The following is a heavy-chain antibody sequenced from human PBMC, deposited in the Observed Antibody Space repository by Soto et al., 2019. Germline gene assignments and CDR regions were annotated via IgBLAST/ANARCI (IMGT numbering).Heavy chain of an antibody. CDR1: GFTFSGYW. Sequence: GGSLRLSCTASGFTFSGYWMSWVRQAPGKGLEWVANIKQDGSEKYCVDSVKGRFTISRDNAKNSLYLQMNSLRAEDTAVYYCARDLGAAATVWGQGTLVTVS. D-gene: IGHD6-13*01. CDR3: ARDLGAAATV. CDR2: IKQDGSEK. J-gene: IGHJ4*02. V-gene: IGHV3-7*01.